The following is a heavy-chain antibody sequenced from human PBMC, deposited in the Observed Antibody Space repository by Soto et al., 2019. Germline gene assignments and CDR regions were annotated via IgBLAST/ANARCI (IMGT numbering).Heavy chain of an antibody. CDR3: AREDTGAPQYGMDV. V-gene: IGHV3-33*01. D-gene: IGHD4-4*01. J-gene: IGHJ6*02. CDR1: GFIFRYYG. CDR2: IWYNGRET. Sequence: GGSLRLSCAASGFIFRYYGMHWVRQAPGKGLEWVAGIWYNGRETWYADCLKVRVTISRDNSRDTLYLEMNSLRAEDMAIYFCAREDTGAPQYGMDVWGQGTTVTVSS.